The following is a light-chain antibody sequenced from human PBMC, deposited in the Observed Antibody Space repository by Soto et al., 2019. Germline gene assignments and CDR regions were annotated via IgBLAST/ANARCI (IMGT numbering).Light chain of an antibody. CDR3: QQYDSSPVT. V-gene: IGKV3-20*01. CDR2: GAS. Sequence: EVVLTQSPGTLSLSPGERATLSCRASQTVSSGYLAWYQQKPGQSPRLLIYGASSRATGIPARFSGSGSGTDFTLTISRLEPEDFAVYYCQQYDSSPVTFGQGTKVEIK. CDR1: QTVSSGY. J-gene: IGKJ1*01.